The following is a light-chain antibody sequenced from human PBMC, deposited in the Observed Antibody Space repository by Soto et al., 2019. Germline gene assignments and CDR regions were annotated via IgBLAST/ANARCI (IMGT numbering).Light chain of an antibody. CDR1: SSDVGGYNY. V-gene: IGLV2-14*01. CDR2: DVS. J-gene: IGLJ1*01. CDR3: SSYTSSSTYV. Sequence: QSVLTQPASVSGSPGQSITISCTGTSSDVGGYNYVSWYQQHPGKAPKLMIYDVSNRPSGVSNRFPGSKSGNTASLTISGLQVEDEAAYSSSSYTSSSTYVFGTGTKVTVL.